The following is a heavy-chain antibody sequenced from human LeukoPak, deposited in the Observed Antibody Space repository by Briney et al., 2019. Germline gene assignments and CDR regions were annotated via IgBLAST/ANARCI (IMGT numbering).Heavy chain of an antibody. V-gene: IGHV3-30*04. CDR3: ARGGGYYRPLLDY. J-gene: IGHJ4*02. D-gene: IGHD3-22*01. CDR1: GFTFSSYD. CDR2: ISYDGSNK. Sequence: GGSLRLSCAASGFTFSSYDMHWVRQAPGKGLEWVAVISYDGSNKYYADSVKGRFTISRDNSKNTLYLQMNSLRAEDTAVYYCARGGGYYRPLLDYWGQGTLVTVSS.